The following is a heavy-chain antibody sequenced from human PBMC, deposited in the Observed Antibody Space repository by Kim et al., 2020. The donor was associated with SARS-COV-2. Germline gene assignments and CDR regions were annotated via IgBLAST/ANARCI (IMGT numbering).Heavy chain of an antibody. CDR2: ISSSSSTI. V-gene: IGHV3-48*04. D-gene: IGHD6-6*01. CDR1: GFTFSSYS. J-gene: IGHJ4*02. Sequence: GGSLRLSCAASGFTFSSYSMNWVRQAPGKGLEWVSYISSSSSTIYYADSVKGRFTISRDNAKNSLYLQMNSLRAEDTAVYYCARGIAARDFDYWGQGTLVTVSS. CDR3: ARGIAARDFDY.